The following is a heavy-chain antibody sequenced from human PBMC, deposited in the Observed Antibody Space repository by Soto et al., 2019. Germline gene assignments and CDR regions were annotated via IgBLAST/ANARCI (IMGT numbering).Heavy chain of an antibody. V-gene: IGHV1-18*01. Sequence: QVHLVQSGAEVKKPGASVKVSCQGSGSAFTTYGITWVRQAPGQGLEWLGWISAHNGNTNYAQKLQGRVTVTRDTSTRTAYMELRSLRYDDTAVYYCARGRYGDYWGQGALVTVSS. CDR2: ISAHNGNT. CDR1: GSAFTTYG. J-gene: IGHJ4*02. D-gene: IGHD1-1*01. CDR3: ARGRYGDY.